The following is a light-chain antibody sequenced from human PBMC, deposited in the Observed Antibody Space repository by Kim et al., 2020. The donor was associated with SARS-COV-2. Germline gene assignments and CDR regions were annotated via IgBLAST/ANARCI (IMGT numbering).Light chain of an antibody. J-gene: IGLJ3*02. CDR3: QSADSSGTWV. CDR2: KDS. Sequence: SYELTQPPSVSVSPGQTARITCSGDALPKQYAYWYQQKPGQPPVLVIYKDSERPSGIPERFSGSSSGTTVTLTISGIQAEDEADYYCQSADSSGTWVFGG. CDR1: ALPKQY. V-gene: IGLV3-25*03.